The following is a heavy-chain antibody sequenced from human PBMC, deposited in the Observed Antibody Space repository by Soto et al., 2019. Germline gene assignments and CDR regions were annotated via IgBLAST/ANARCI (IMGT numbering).Heavy chain of an antibody. V-gene: IGHV1-2*04. D-gene: IGHD1-7*01. Sequence: ASVKVSCRASGYTFTGYYMHWVRQAPGQGLEWMGWINPNSGGTNYAQKFQGWVTMTRDTSISTAYMELSRLRSDDTAVYYCARATTELRLDYWGQGTLVTVSS. CDR3: ARATTELRLDY. CDR2: INPNSGGT. CDR1: GYTFTGYY. J-gene: IGHJ4*02.